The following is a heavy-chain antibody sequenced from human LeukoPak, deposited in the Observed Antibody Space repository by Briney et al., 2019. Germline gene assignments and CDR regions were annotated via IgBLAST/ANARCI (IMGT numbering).Heavy chain of an antibody. CDR3: ARLHNIAARTYYYYYYYMDV. J-gene: IGHJ6*03. V-gene: IGHV4-34*01. Sequence: SETLSLTCAVYGGSFSGYYWSWIRQPPGKGLEWIGEINHSGSTNYNPSLKSRVTISVDTSKNQFSLKLSSVTAADTAVYYCARLHNIAARTYYYYYYYMDVWGKGTTVTVSS. CDR2: INHSGST. CDR1: GGSFSGYY. D-gene: IGHD6-6*01.